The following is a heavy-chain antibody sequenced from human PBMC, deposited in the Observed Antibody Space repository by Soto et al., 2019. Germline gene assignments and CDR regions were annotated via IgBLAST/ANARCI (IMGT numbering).Heavy chain of an antibody. V-gene: IGHV1-18*01. CDR2: INGYNGNT. J-gene: IGHJ6*02. D-gene: IGHD3-16*01. CDR1: GYTFTSYG. CDR3: ARMGDVPYYYYGMAV. Sequence: GASVKVSCKASGYTFTSYGISWVRQAPGQGLEWMGWINGYNGNTNHAQKLQGRVTMSTDTSTSTAYMELRSLRSDDSAVYYCARMGDVPYYYYGMAVWGQGTTVTVSS.